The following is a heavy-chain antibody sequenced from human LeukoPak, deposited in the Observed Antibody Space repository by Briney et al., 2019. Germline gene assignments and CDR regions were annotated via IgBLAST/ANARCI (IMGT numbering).Heavy chain of an antibody. CDR3: ARRRRTGPIHYYYYYMDV. CDR2: ISAYNGNT. Sequence: GASVKVSCKASGYTFTSYGISWVRQAPGQGLEWMGWISAYNGNTNYAQKLQGRVTMTTDTSTSTAYMELRSLRSDDTAVYYCARRRRTGPIHYYYYYMDVWGKGTTVTVSS. V-gene: IGHV1-18*01. CDR1: GYTFTSYG. J-gene: IGHJ6*03. D-gene: IGHD7-27*01.